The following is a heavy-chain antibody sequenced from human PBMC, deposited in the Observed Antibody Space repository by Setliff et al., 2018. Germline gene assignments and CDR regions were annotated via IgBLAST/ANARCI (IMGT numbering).Heavy chain of an antibody. CDR3: ARCSSWHGHYPHFNY. CDR1: GFTFSSLW. Sequence: LRLSCTASGFTFSSLWMSWVRQAPGKGLEWVANINQGGGAQFYVDSVQGRFTISRDNAKNSLYLQMNSLRVEDTAVYYCARCSSWHGHYPHFNYWGQGTLVTVSS. J-gene: IGHJ4*02. CDR2: INQGGGAQ. V-gene: IGHV3-7*01. D-gene: IGHD6-13*01.